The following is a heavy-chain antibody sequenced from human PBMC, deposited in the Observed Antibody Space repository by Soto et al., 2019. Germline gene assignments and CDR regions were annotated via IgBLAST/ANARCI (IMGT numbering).Heavy chain of an antibody. CDR1: GGTFSSYT. J-gene: IGHJ4*02. CDR3: ARDKVSGYSYEDY. CDR2: IIPILGIA. D-gene: IGHD5-18*01. V-gene: IGHV1-69*04. Sequence: SVKVSCKASGGTFSSYTISWVRQAPGQGLEWMGRIIPILGIANYAQKFQGRVTITADKSTSTAYMELSSLRSEDTAVYYCARDKVSGYSYEDYWGQGTLVTVSS.